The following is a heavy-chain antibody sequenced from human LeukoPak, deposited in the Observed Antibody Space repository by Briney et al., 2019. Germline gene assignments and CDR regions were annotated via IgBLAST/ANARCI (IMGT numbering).Heavy chain of an antibody. D-gene: IGHD1-26*01. J-gene: IGHJ6*03. CDR1: GFTLDDHG. Sequence: GGSLGLSCAASGFTLDDHGMSWVRQAPGKGLEWVSGINWNGDGTGYADSVKGRFTISRDNAKNSLYLQMNSLRAEDTAFYCARLGGPDYYFYYYMDVWGKGTTVTVSS. CDR3: ARLGGPDYYFYYYMDV. CDR2: INWNGDGT. V-gene: IGHV3-20*04.